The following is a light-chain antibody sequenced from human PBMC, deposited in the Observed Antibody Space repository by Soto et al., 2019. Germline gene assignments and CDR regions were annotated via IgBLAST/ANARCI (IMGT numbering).Light chain of an antibody. CDR2: EGS. CDR3: CSYIDSSTVYV. J-gene: IGLJ1*01. CDR1: SSDVGNYNL. Sequence: QSVLTQPASVSGSPGQSITISCTGISSDVGNYNLVSWYQQHPGKVPKLMIYEGSKRPSGVSNRFSVSKSGNTASLTISGLQAEDEADYYCCSYIDSSTVYVFGTGTKLTVL. V-gene: IGLV2-23*01.